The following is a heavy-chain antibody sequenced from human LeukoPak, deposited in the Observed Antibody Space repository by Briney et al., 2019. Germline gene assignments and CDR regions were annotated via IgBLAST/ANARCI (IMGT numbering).Heavy chain of an antibody. J-gene: IGHJ6*02. Sequence: SETLSLTCTVSGGSISSSSYYWGWIRQPPGKGLEWIGSLFYSGSTYYNPSLKSQVTISVDTSKNQFSLRLTAVTAADTAVYYCARQTGYENYYYYGMDVWGQGTTVTVSS. CDR1: GGSISSSSYY. V-gene: IGHV4-39*01. CDR3: ARQTGYENYYYYGMDV. CDR2: LFYSGST. D-gene: IGHD1-14*01.